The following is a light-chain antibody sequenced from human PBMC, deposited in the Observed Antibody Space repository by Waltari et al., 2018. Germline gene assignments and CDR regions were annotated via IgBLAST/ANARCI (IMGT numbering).Light chain of an antibody. CDR3: SSYAGSNNYVV. V-gene: IGLV2-8*01. CDR2: EVS. Sequence: QSALTQPPSASGSPGPSVTISCTGTSSDVGGYNYVPWYQQHPGKAPKLMIYEVSKRPSGVPDRFSGSKSGNTASLTVSGLQAEDEADYYCSSYAGSNNYVVFGGGTKLTVL. J-gene: IGLJ2*01. CDR1: SSDVGGYNY.